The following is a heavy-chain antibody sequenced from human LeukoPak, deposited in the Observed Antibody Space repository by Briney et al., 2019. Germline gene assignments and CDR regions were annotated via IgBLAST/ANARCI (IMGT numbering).Heavy chain of an antibody. Sequence: ASVKVSCKASGYTFTGYYMHWVRQAPGQGLEWMGWINPNSGGTNYAQKFQGRATMTRDTSISTAYMELSRLRSDDTAVYYCARDQGGATRDFDYWGQGTLVTVSS. J-gene: IGHJ4*02. V-gene: IGHV1-2*02. D-gene: IGHD1-26*01. CDR1: GYTFTGYY. CDR2: INPNSGGT. CDR3: ARDQGGATRDFDY.